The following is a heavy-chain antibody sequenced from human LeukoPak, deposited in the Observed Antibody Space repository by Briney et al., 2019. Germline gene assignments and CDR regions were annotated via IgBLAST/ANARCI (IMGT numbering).Heavy chain of an antibody. CDR2: IYYSGRT. CDR3: ARGGGYCSGGSSHYDY. V-gene: IGHV4-39*01. CDR1: GGSISSSSYY. D-gene: IGHD2-15*01. Sequence: PSETLSLTCSVPGGSISSSSYYWGWIRQPPGKGLDWIGNIYYSGRTYYNPSLKSRATMSIDTSKNQFSLKLSSVTAADTAVFYCARGGGYCSGGSSHYDYWGQGLLVTVSS. J-gene: IGHJ4*02.